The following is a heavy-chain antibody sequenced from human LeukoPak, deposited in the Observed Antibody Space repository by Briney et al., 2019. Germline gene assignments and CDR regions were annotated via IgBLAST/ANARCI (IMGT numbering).Heavy chain of an antibody. V-gene: IGHV1-2*02. J-gene: IGHJ4*02. CDR1: GYTFIDYY. CDR2: INPNIGVT. Sequence: ASVKVSCKASGYTFIDYYIHWVRQAPGQGLEWMGWINPNIGVTTYAQRFQGRVTMTRDTSNSTAYMDIGRLRSDDTAVYFCARGPLRLGDLSTLWGQGTLVTVSS. CDR3: ARGPLRLGDLSTL. D-gene: IGHD3-16*02.